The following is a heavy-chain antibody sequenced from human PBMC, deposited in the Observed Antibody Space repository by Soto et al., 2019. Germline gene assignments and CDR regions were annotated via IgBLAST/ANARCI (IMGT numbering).Heavy chain of an antibody. D-gene: IGHD2-2*01. CDR2: IIPIFGTA. CDR3: ARGEGRPVVVVPAAIYYGMDV. Sequence: QVQLVQSGAEVKKPGSSVKVSCTASGGTFSSYAISWVRQAPGQGLEWMGGIIPIFGTANYAQKFQGRVTITADESTSTAYMEMRSLSSEATAVYYCARGEGRPVVVVPAAIYYGMDVWGQGTTVTVSS. J-gene: IGHJ6*02. CDR1: GGTFSSYA. V-gene: IGHV1-69*01.